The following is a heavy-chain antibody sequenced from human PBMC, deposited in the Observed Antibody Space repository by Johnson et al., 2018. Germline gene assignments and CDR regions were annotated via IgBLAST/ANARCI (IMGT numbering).Heavy chain of an antibody. J-gene: IGHJ6*02. Sequence: VQLVESGGGLVQPGGSLRLSCAASGFTFSSYGMHWVRQAPGKGLEWVAVIWYDGSNKYYADSVKGRFTISRDNSKNTLYLQMKSLRAEDTAVYYCAREGHSVVVTGSKGMDVWGQGTTVTVSS. CDR3: AREGHSVVVTGSKGMDV. CDR1: GFTFSSYG. V-gene: IGHV3-33*08. D-gene: IGHD2-21*02. CDR2: IWYDGSNK.